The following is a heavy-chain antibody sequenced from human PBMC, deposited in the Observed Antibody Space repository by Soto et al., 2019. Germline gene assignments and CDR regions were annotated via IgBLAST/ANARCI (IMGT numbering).Heavy chain of an antibody. J-gene: IGHJ4*02. CDR1: GFTFSSYA. V-gene: IGHV3-30*14. Sequence: PGGSLRLSCAASGFTFSSYAMHWVRQAPGKGLEWVAVISYDGSNKYYVDSVKGRFTISRDNSKNTLYLQMNSLRAEDTAVYYCARDFRTVTTGRRDYWGQGTLVTVSS. CDR3: ARDFRTVTTGRRDY. CDR2: ISYDGSNK. D-gene: IGHD4-17*01.